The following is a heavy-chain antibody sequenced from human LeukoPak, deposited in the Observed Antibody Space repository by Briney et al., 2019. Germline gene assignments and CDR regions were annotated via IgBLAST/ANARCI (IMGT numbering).Heavy chain of an antibody. V-gene: IGHV1-18*04. Sequence: ASVKVSCKASGYTFTSYGISWVRQAPGQGREWMGWISAYNGNTNYAQKLQGRVTMTTDTSTSTAYMELRSLRSDDTAVYYCARDPRLAYCGGDCYSWFDPWGQGTLVTVSS. J-gene: IGHJ5*02. D-gene: IGHD2-21*02. CDR1: GYTFTSYG. CDR2: ISAYNGNT. CDR3: ARDPRLAYCGGDCYSWFDP.